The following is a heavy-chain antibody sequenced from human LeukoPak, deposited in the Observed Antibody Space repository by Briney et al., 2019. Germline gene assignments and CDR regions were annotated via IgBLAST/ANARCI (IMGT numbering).Heavy chain of an antibody. J-gene: IGHJ3*02. CDR2: ISAYNGNT. D-gene: IGHD3-10*01. Sequence: ASVKVSCKASGYTFTSYGISWVRQAPGQGLEWMGWISAYNGNTNYAQKLQGRVTMTTDTPTSTAYMELRSLRSDDTAVYYCARGVTYGSGSYYFAGNDAFDIWGQGTMVTVSS. CDR3: ARGVTYGSGSYYFAGNDAFDI. V-gene: IGHV1-18*01. CDR1: GYTFTSYG.